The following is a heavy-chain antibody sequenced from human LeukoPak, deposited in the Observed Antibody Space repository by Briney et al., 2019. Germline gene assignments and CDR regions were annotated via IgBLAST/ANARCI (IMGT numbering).Heavy chain of an antibody. V-gene: IGHV3-7*01. CDR3: ARGRPLAYCGGDCSTNAFDI. CDR2: IKQDGSEK. CDR1: GFTFSSYW. J-gene: IGHJ3*02. Sequence: GGSLRLSCAASGFTFSSYWMSWDRQAPGKGLEGVANIKQDGSEKYYVDSVKGRFTISRDNAKNSLYLQMNSLRAEDTAVYYCARGRPLAYCGGDCSTNAFDIWGQGTMVTVSS. D-gene: IGHD2-21*02.